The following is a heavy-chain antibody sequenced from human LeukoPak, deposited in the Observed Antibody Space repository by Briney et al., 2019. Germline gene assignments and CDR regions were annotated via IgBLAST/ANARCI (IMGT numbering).Heavy chain of an antibody. CDR1: GFTFSSYG. D-gene: IGHD3-10*01. J-gene: IGHJ6*02. CDR3: AKDRYYYGSGSYPLYYYYGMDV. V-gene: IGHV3-30*18. CDR2: IIYDGRNK. Sequence: GGSLRLSCAAPGFTFSSYGMHWVRQAPGKGLEWVAVIIYDGRNKVCADSVKGRFTISRDNSKHTLYLQMNSLRAEDTAVYYCAKDRYYYGSGSYPLYYYYGMDVWGQGTTVTVS.